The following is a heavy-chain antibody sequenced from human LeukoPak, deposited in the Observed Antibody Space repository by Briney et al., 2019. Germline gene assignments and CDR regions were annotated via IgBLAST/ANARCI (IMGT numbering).Heavy chain of an antibody. CDR1: GFSFSTSA. J-gene: IGHJ3*02. V-gene: IGHV1-58*01. D-gene: IGHD4-23*01. CDR3: AAERYGGISDCCNFEI. CDR2: IIVGTGTT. Sequence: ASVKVSCKSSGFSFSTSAVQWVRQARGQRPEWIGWIIVGTGTTNYAQSLQGRLTITRDMSTNTAYMELSSLRSEDTAVYYCAAERYGGISDCCNFEIWGQGTMVTVSS.